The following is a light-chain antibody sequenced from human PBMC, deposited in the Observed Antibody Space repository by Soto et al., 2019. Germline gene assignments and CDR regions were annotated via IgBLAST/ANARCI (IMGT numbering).Light chain of an antibody. V-gene: IGLV1-44*01. Sequence: QSALTQPPSASGTPGQRVTISCSGSSSNIGSNAVNWYQQLPGTAPKLLMYSNNERPSGVPDRFSGSMSGTSASLAISGLQSEDEADYYCAAWDDSLNGVLFGGGTKLTVL. J-gene: IGLJ3*02. CDR3: AAWDDSLNGVL. CDR2: SNN. CDR1: SSNIGSNA.